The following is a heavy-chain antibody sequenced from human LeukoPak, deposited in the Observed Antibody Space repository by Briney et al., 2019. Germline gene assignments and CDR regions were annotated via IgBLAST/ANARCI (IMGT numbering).Heavy chain of an antibody. CDR3: AKAPGYSYGYFFDY. J-gene: IGHJ4*02. CDR2: ISGSGSST. Sequence: GGSLRLSCAASGFTFSSYAMSWVRQAPGKGLEWVSAISGSGSSTYYADSVKGRFTISRDNSKNTLYLQMNSLRAEDTAVYYCAKAPGYSYGYFFDYWGQGTLVTVSS. CDR1: GFTFSSYA. V-gene: IGHV3-23*01. D-gene: IGHD5-18*01.